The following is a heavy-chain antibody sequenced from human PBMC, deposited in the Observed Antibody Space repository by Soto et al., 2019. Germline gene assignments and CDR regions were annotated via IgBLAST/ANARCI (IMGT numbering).Heavy chain of an antibody. CDR3: ARRGGPGYFDY. D-gene: IGHD2-15*01. CDR1: GFTFSTYA. V-gene: IGHV3-23*01. CDR2: INDSGGRT. Sequence: EVQLLESGGGLVQPGGSLRLSCAASGFTFSTYAMSWVRQAPGKRLEWVSTINDSGGRTYYADSVTGRFTISRDNSKNTLYLQMSSLRAEDTVFYYCARRGGPGYFDYWGQGTLVTVSS. J-gene: IGHJ4*02.